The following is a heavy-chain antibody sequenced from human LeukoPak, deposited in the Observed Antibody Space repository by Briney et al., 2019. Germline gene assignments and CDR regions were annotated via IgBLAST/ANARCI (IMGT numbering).Heavy chain of an antibody. CDR2: IIPIFGTA. Sequence: SVIVSCTASGGTFSSYAISWVRQAPGQGLEWMGGIIPIFGTANYAQKFQGRVTITADESTSTAYMELSSLRSEDTAVYYCARARRVRGAAAAYYYGMDVWGQGTTVTVSS. CDR1: GGTFSSYA. CDR3: ARARRVRGAAAAYYYGMDV. V-gene: IGHV1-69*13. J-gene: IGHJ6*02. D-gene: IGHD3-10*01.